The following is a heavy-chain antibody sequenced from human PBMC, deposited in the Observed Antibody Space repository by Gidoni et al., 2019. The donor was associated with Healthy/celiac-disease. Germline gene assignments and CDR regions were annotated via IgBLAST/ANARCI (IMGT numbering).Heavy chain of an antibody. V-gene: IGHV3-43*01. Sequence: EVQLVVSGGVVVHPAESLRLSCASAGFSFDAYTTPWVRQAPGKGLECVSLISWDGGSTYYADSVKGRFTISRDNSKNSLYLQMNSLRTEDTALYYCAKDMAYCSSTSCPMSAFDIWGQGTMVTVSS. CDR1: GFSFDAYT. D-gene: IGHD2-2*01. CDR2: ISWDGGST. CDR3: AKDMAYCSSTSCPMSAFDI. J-gene: IGHJ3*02.